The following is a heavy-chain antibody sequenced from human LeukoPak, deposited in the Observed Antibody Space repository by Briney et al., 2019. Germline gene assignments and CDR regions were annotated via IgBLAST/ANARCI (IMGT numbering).Heavy chain of an antibody. CDR1: GFTVSSNY. V-gene: IGHV3-53*05. D-gene: IGHD3-10*01. J-gene: IGHJ3*02. CDR3: ARVGGSGSHFGGAFDI. CDR2: IYIGGTT. Sequence: GGSLRLSCAASGFTVSSNYMSWVRQAPGKGLEWVSIIYIGGTTYYADSGKGRFTISRDNSKNTLYLQMNSLRAEDTAVYYCARVGGSGSHFGGAFDIWGQGTMVTVSS.